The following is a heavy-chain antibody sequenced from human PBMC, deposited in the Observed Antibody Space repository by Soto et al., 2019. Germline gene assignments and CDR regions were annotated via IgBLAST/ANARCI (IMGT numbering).Heavy chain of an antibody. CDR2: INPNGGGT. CDR1: GDSFNDYY. CDR3: ARESGGATATLDYYYFYMDV. V-gene: IGHV1-2*02. D-gene: IGHD5-12*01. Sequence: VQLVQSGAEVKKPGASVKVSCKTSGDSFNDYYIHWVRQAPGQGLEWMGWINPNGGGTEYAQRVQGRVTLTWNTSIRTVYMELSSLRSDDTAVYYCARESGGATATLDYYYFYMDVWGKGTPVTVSS. J-gene: IGHJ6*03.